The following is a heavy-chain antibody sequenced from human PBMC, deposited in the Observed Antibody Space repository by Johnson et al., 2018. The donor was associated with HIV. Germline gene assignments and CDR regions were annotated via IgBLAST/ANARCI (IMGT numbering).Heavy chain of an antibody. CDR2: IKQDGSEN. D-gene: IGHD3-22*01. CDR3: AREYYDSSGYYYGGVSAFDI. CDR1: GFTFSSYW. V-gene: IGHV3-7*01. J-gene: IGHJ3*02. Sequence: VQLVESGGGLVQPGGSLRLSCAASGFTFSSYWMSWVRQAPGKGLEWVANIKQDGSENFYADSVKGRFTISRDISKNTLYLQMNSLRAEDTAVYYCAREYYDSSGYYYGGVSAFDIWGQGTMVTVSS.